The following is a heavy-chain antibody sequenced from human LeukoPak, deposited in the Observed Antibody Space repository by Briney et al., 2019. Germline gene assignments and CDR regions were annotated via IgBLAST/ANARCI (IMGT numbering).Heavy chain of an antibody. D-gene: IGHD2-21*02. Sequence: GGSLRLSCAASGFTFGNYGMHWVRQAPGKGLEWVAVVWYDGSKTHYGDFVRGRFTVSRDISKNTLYLEMNSLRAEDTAVYYCAKDVVPGCSGHDCWAHFDSWGQGTLVTVSS. CDR3: AKDVVPGCSGHDCWAHFDS. CDR2: VWYDGSKT. CDR1: GFTFGNYG. J-gene: IGHJ4*02. V-gene: IGHV3-33*06.